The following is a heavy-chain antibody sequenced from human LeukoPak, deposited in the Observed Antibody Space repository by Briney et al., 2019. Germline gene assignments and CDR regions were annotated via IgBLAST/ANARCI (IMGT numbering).Heavy chain of an antibody. Sequence: TPSETLSLTCAVYGGSFSGYYWSWIRQPPGKGLEWIGYIYYSGSTNYNPSLKSRVTISVDTSKNQFSLKLSSVTAADTAVYYCARDFRIAGPGAYYYYYGMDVWGQGTTVTVSS. CDR2: IYYSGST. D-gene: IGHD6-13*01. CDR1: GGSFSGYY. J-gene: IGHJ6*02. V-gene: IGHV4-59*01. CDR3: ARDFRIAGPGAYYYYYGMDV.